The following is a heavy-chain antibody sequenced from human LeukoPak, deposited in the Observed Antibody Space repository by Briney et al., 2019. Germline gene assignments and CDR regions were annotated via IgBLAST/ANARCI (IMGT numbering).Heavy chain of an antibody. CDR3: ATDVTSYYDSNGHYREGYFDL. Sequence: PSETLSLTCTVSGGSISSYYWSWIRQPPGKGLEWIGYTHYSGSTRYNPSLKSRVTMSIDTSKNPFSLNVSSVTAADTAVYYCATDVTSYYDSNGHYREGYFDLWGRGTLVTVSS. D-gene: IGHD3-22*01. CDR1: GGSISSYY. J-gene: IGHJ2*01. CDR2: THYSGST. V-gene: IGHV4-59*12.